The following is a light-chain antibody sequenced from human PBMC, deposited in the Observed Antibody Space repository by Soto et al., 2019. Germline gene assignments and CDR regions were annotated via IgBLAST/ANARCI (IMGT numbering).Light chain of an antibody. CDR3: AAWDDGLKGVL. Sequence: QSVLTQPPSASGTPGQRVTVSCSGGSSNIGSNTVNWYQHLPGTAHKLLIHSNNERLSGVPDRFSGSKSGTSASLAISGLQSEDEADYYCAAWDDGLKGVLFGGGTKVTVL. V-gene: IGLV1-44*01. J-gene: IGLJ3*02. CDR2: SNN. CDR1: SSNIGSNT.